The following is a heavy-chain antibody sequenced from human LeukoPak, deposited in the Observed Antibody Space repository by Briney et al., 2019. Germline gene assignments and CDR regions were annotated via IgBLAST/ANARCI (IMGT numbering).Heavy chain of an antibody. D-gene: IGHD1-26*01. CDR1: GYTFTSYY. V-gene: IGHV1-46*01. CDR3: AREGVGEWELPGNWFDP. J-gene: IGHJ5*02. Sequence: ASVKVSCKASGYTFTSYYMHWVRQAPGQGLEWMGIINPSGGSTSYAQKFQGRVTMTRDTSTSTVYMELSSLRSDDTAVYYCAREGVGEWELPGNWFDPWGQGTLVTVSS. CDR2: INPSGGST.